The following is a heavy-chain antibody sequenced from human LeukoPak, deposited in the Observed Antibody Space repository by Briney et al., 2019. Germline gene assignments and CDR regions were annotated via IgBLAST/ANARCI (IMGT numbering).Heavy chain of an antibody. D-gene: IGHD2-2*01. CDR2: MNPNSGNT. Sequence: ASVKVSCKASGYTFTGYDINWVRQATGQGLEWMGWMNPNSGNTGYAQKFQGRVTMTRNTSISTAYMELSSLRSEDTAVYYCARALHCSSTSCYPEVGYWGQGTLVTVSS. CDR1: GYTFTGYD. J-gene: IGHJ4*02. CDR3: ARALHCSSTSCYPEVGY. V-gene: IGHV1-8*01.